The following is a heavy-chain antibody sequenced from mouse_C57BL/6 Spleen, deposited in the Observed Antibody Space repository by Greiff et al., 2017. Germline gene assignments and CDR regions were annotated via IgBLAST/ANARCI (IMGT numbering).Heavy chain of an antibody. CDR2: IDPSDSET. Sequence: QVQLHQPAPALFPPFSSVPLSFNSSFYTFTSYWMHWVKQRPIQGLEWIGNIDPSDSETHYNQKFKDKATLTVDKSSSTAYMQLSSLTSEDSAVYYCAREGKTFYYFDYWGQGTTLTVSS. CDR3: AREGKTFYYFDY. V-gene: IGHV1-52*01. J-gene: IGHJ2*01. CDR1: FYTFTSYW.